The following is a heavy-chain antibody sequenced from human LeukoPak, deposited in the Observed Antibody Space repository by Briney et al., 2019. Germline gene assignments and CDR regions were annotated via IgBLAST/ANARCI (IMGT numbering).Heavy chain of an antibody. D-gene: IGHD3-10*01. CDR2: IIPIFGTA. CDR3: ARDKYYGSGSFDY. Sequence: SVKVSCKASGVTFSSYAISWVRQAPGQGLEWMGRIIPIFGTANYAQKFQGRVTITTDESTSTAYMELSSLRSEDTAVYYCARDKYYGSGSFDYWGQGTLVTVSS. J-gene: IGHJ4*02. CDR1: GVTFSSYA. V-gene: IGHV1-69*05.